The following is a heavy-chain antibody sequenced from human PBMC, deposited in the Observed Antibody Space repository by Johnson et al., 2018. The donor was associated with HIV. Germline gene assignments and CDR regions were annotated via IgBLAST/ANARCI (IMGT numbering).Heavy chain of an antibody. CDR2: ISYDGRDA. Sequence: QVLLVESGGGVVQPGTSLRLSCTASGFAFSSYALHWVRQAPGKGLEWVAVISYDGRDAYYADSVKGRFTRSRDNSKNTLYLQMNSLRPEDSAVYYCATLWFGEVSVYDAFDVWGQGTMVTVSS. CDR3: ATLWFGEVSVYDAFDV. J-gene: IGHJ3*01. D-gene: IGHD3-10*01. V-gene: IGHV3-30*04. CDR1: GFAFSSYA.